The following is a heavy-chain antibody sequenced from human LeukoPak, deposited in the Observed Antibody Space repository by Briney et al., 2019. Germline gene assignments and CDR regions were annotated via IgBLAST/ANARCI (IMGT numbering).Heavy chain of an antibody. CDR1: GYPFVSYV. J-gene: IGHJ4*02. D-gene: IGHD3-10*01. CDR3: AKGRGGTGDFDY. V-gene: IGHV1-3*01. CDR2: INPDNGNA. Sequence: GASVKVSCKASGYPFVSYVIHWVRQAPGQRLEWMGWINPDNGNAEYSQKFQGRVTITRDPSATTAYMELSGLRSEDMAVYYCAKGRGGTGDFDYWGQGTLVTVSS.